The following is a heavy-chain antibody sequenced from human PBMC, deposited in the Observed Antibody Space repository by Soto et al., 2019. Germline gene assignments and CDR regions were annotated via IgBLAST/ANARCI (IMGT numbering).Heavy chain of an antibody. Sequence: EVQLLESGGGLVQPGGSLRLSCAASGFTFSSYAMSWVRQAPGKGLEWVSAISGSGGSTYYADSVKGRFTISRDNSKNTLYLKMNSLRAEDTAVYYCAKHYYYDSSGYYPLESFDYWGQGTLVTVSS. CDR3: AKHYYYDSSGYYPLESFDY. J-gene: IGHJ4*02. CDR2: ISGSGGST. D-gene: IGHD3-22*01. V-gene: IGHV3-23*01. CDR1: GFTFSSYA.